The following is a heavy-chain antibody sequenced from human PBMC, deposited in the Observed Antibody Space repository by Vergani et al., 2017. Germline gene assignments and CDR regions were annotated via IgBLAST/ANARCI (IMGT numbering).Heavy chain of an antibody. CDR2: ISYDGSNK. D-gene: IGHD2-2*01. Sequence: QVQLVESGGGVVQPGRSLRLSCAASGFTFSSYAMHWVRQAPGKGLEWVAVISYDGSNKYYADSVKGRFTISRDNSKNTLYLQMNSLRAEDTAVYYCARLAGGYCSSTSCSSDAFDIWGQGIMVTVSS. CDR3: ARLAGGYCSSTSCSSDAFDI. V-gene: IGHV3-30-3*01. J-gene: IGHJ3*02. CDR1: GFTFSSYA.